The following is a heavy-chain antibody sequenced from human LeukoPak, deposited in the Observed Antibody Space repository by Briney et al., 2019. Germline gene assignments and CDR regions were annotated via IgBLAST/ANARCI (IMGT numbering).Heavy chain of an antibody. CDR2: IIPIFGTA. CDR3: ARDGVILLWFGEPAYNYYMDV. V-gene: IGHV1-69*13. D-gene: IGHD3-10*01. J-gene: IGHJ6*03. Sequence: ASVKVSCKASGGTFSSYAISWVRQAPGQGLEWMGGIIPIFGTANYAQKFQGRVTITADESTSTAYMELRSLRSDDTAVYYCARDGVILLWFGEPAYNYYMDVWGKGTTVTISS. CDR1: GGTFSSYA.